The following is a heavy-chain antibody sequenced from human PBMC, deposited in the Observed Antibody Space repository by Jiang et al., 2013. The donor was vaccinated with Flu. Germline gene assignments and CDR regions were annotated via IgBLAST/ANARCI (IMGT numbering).Heavy chain of an antibody. J-gene: IGHJ6*02. D-gene: IGHD2-15*01. CDR2: IHSYSTNI. Sequence: VQLVESGGGLVQPGGSLRLSCAASGFTLSDHEMDWVRQAPGKGLEWVSYIHSYSTNIYYAESVKGRFTISRDNARNSLFLQMDGLRAEDTAVYYCVRGNRYFASGYWGPLNYGLDVWGQGTTVIVSS. CDR3: VRGNRYFASGYWGPLNYGLDV. V-gene: IGHV3-48*03. CDR1: GFTLSDHE.